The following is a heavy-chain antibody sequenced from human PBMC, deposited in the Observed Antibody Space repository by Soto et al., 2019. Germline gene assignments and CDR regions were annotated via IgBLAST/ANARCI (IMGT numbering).Heavy chain of an antibody. V-gene: IGHV3-13*04. D-gene: IGHD3-22*01. Sequence: GGSLRLSCAASGFTFSSYDMQWVRQATGKGLEWVSAIGTAGDTYYPGSVKGRFTISRENAKNSLYLQMNSLRAGDTAVSYCARSPPGGYHSSPGMDVWGQGTTVTVSS. CDR3: ARSPPGGYHSSPGMDV. CDR1: GFTFSSYD. CDR2: IGTAGDT. J-gene: IGHJ6*02.